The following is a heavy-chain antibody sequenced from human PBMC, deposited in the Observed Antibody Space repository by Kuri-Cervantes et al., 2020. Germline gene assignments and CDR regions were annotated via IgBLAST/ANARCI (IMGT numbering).Heavy chain of an antibody. CDR3: ARDVGGDEAFDI. J-gene: IGHJ3*02. D-gene: IGHD3-16*01. CDR1: GFTFSNYS. Sequence: GGSLRLSCVASGFTFSNYSMNWVRQAPGKGLDWVSSINSDNTYIHYTNSVKGRFTISRDNAKNLVFLQMNSLRAEDTALYYCARDVGGDEAFDIWGQGTMVTVSS. CDR2: INSDNTYI. V-gene: IGHV3-21*03.